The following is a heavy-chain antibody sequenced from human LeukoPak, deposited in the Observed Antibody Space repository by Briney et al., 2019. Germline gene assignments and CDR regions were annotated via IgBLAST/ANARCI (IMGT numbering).Heavy chain of an antibody. V-gene: IGHV4-34*01. CDR2: INHSGST. J-gene: IGHJ4*02. CDR1: GGSFSGYY. D-gene: IGHD2-8*01. CDR3: ARSSRHCTNGVCYPFDY. Sequence: SETLSLTCAVYGGSFSGYYWSWIRQPPGKGLEWIGEINHSGSTNYNPSLKSRVTISVDTSKNQFSLKLSSVTAADTAVYYCARSSRHCTNGVCYPFDYWGQGTLVTVSS.